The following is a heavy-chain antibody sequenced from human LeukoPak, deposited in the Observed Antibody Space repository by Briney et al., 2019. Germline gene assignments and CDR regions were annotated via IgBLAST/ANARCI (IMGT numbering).Heavy chain of an antibody. V-gene: IGHV3-74*01. CDR2: INSDGSST. J-gene: IGHJ4*02. D-gene: IGHD2-15*01. CDR1: GFTFSSYW. Sequence: GGSLRLSCAASGFTFSSYWMHWVRQAPGKGLVWVSRINSDGSSTSYADSVKGRFTISRDNSKNTLYLQMNSLRAEDTAVYYCAKGPPYCSGGSCYCDYWGQGTLVTVSS. CDR3: AKGPPYCSGGSCYCDY.